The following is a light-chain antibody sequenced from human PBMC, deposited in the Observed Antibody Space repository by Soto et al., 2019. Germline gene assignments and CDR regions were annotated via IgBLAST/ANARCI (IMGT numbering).Light chain of an antibody. V-gene: IGKV3-20*01. CDR3: QQYGSSPPRT. J-gene: IGKJ3*01. CDR2: GAS. Sequence: EIVLTQSPGTLSLSPGERATLSCRASQSVSSSYLAWYQQKPGQAPRLLIYGASSTATGIPDRFSGSGSGTDFTLTISRLEPEDFAVYYCQQYGSSPPRTFGPGTKVDIK. CDR1: QSVSSSY.